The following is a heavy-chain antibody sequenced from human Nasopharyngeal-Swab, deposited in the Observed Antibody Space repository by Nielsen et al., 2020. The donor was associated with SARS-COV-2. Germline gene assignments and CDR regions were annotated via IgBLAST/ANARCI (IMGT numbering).Heavy chain of an antibody. D-gene: IGHD6-19*01. Sequence: WVRQAPGQGLEWMGIINPSGGSTSYAQKFQGRVTMTRDTSTSTVYMELSSLRSEDTAVYYCARGRVGAYSSGWYGKDRNWFDPWGQGTLVTVSS. J-gene: IGHJ5*02. CDR3: ARGRVGAYSSGWYGKDRNWFDP. CDR2: INPSGGST. V-gene: IGHV1-46*01.